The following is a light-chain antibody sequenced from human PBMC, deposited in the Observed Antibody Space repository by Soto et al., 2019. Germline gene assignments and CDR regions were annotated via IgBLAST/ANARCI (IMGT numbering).Light chain of an antibody. V-gene: IGLV2-23*01. J-gene: IGLJ2*01. CDR1: SSDVGSYNL. CDR3: CSYAGSSIVV. Sequence: QSALTQPASVSGSPGQSITISCTGTSSDVGSYNLVSWYQQHPGKAPKLMIYEGSKRPSGVSNRFSGSKSGNTASLTISGLQDEDDADYYCCSYAGSSIVVFGGGTKLTVL. CDR2: EGS.